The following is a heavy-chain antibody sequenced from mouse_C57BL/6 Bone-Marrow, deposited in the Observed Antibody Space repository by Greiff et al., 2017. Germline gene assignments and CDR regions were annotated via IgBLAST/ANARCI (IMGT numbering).Heavy chain of an antibody. CDR2: IWSGGST. Sequence: VQGVESGPGLVQPSQSLSITCTVSGFSLTSYGVHWVRQSPGKGLEWLGVIWSGGSTDYNAAFISSLSISKDNSTSQVFFKMNSLQADDTAIYYCAGNYDYDDQFAYWGQGTLVTVSA. J-gene: IGHJ3*01. D-gene: IGHD2-4*01. V-gene: IGHV2-2*01. CDR1: GFSLTSYG. CDR3: AGNYDYDDQFAY.